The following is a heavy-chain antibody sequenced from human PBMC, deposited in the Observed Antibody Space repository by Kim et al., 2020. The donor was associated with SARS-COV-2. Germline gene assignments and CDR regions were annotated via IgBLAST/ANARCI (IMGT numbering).Heavy chain of an antibody. V-gene: IGHV3-23*01. Sequence: VKGRFTISRDNSRNTLYLQMNSLRAEDTAVYYCEKADFWSGYYGWGRIDYWGQGTLVTVSS. D-gene: IGHD3-3*01. CDR3: EKADFWSGYYGWGRIDY. J-gene: IGHJ4*02.